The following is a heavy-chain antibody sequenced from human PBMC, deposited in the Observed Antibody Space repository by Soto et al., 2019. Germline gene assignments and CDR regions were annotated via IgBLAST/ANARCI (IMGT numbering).Heavy chain of an antibody. J-gene: IGHJ4*02. CDR1: GHTLTEFS. D-gene: IGHD3-10*01. V-gene: IGHV1-24*01. Sequence: ASVKVSCKLSGHTLTEFSIHWVRQAPGKGLEWMGGFDPEGGEAIYAQKWHGRVTVTEDTVTDTAYMELSGLKSDDTAVYFCAKEGRLASPAGDYFDSWGPGTLVTVSS. CDR2: FDPEGGEA. CDR3: AKEGRLASPAGDYFDS.